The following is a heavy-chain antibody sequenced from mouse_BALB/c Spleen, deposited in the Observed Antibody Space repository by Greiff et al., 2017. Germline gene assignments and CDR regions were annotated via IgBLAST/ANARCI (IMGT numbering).Heavy chain of an antibody. Sequence: VQLQQSGAELAKPGASVKMSCKASGYTFTSYTMHWVKQRPGQGLEWIGYINPSSGYTNYNQKFKSKATLTVDKSSSTAYMQLSSLTSEDSAVYYCTRGGLRRGIDYWGQGTTLTVSS. D-gene: IGHD2-4*01. CDR1: GYTFTSYT. CDR2: INPSSGYT. V-gene: IGHV1-4*01. J-gene: IGHJ2*01. CDR3: TRGGLRRGIDY.